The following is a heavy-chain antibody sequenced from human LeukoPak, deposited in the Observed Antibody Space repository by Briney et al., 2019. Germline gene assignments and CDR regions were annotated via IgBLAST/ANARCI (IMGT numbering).Heavy chain of an antibody. CDR1: GGSFSGYY. CDR2: INHSGST. V-gene: IGHV4-34*01. CDR3: ARDGGSRYSNYVRMDV. Sequence: PSETLSLTCAVYGGSFSGYYWSWIRQPPGKGLAWIGEINHSGSTNYNPSLKSRVTISVDTSKNQFSLKLSSVTAADTAVYYCARDGGSRYSNYVRMDVWGQGTTVTVSS. J-gene: IGHJ6*02. D-gene: IGHD4-11*01.